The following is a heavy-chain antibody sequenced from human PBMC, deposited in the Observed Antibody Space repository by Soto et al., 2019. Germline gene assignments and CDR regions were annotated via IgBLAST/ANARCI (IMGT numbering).Heavy chain of an antibody. D-gene: IGHD4-17*01. V-gene: IGHV3-23*01. CDR3: AKDESLTHDYGDYGIVGMDV. J-gene: IGHJ6*02. CDR1: GFTFSSYA. CDR2: ISGSGGST. Sequence: GGSLRLSCAASGFTFSSYAMSWVRQAPGKGLEWVSAISGSGGSTYYADSVKGRFTISRDNSKNTLYLQMNSLRAEDTAVYYCAKDESLTHDYGDYGIVGMDVWGQGTTVTVSS.